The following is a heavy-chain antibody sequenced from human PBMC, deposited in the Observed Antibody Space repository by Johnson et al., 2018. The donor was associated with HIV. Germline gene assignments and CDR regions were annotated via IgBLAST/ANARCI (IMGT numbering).Heavy chain of an antibody. CDR3: AKEKSMEWERRAGFDAFDI. Sequence: MQLVESGGRVVQPGRSLRLSCAASGFNFSSSGMHWVRQAPGKGLEWVAVIWYDGCNKYYVDSVKGRFTISRDNSKNTLYLQMSSLRAEDTAVYYCAKEKSMEWERRAGFDAFDIWGPGTMVTVSS. J-gene: IGHJ3*02. CDR2: IWYDGCNK. D-gene: IGHD1-26*01. V-gene: IGHV3-33*06. CDR1: GFNFSSSG.